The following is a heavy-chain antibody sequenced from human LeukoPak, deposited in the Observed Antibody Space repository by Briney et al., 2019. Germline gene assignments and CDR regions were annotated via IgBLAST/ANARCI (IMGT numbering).Heavy chain of an antibody. CDR1: GFTFSSYS. CDR2: SSGSTI. CDR3: GRVQSGVNLFIRSGYYNMDV. J-gene: IGHJ6*03. D-gene: IGHD3-3*01. Sequence: GGSLRLSCAASGFTFSSYSMNWVRQAPGKGLEWVCSSGSTIYYADSVKGRFTISRDNAKSSLYLKMNSLRAEDTAVYYCGRVQSGVNLFIRSGYYNMDVWGKRTTVTVSS. V-gene: IGHV3-48*04.